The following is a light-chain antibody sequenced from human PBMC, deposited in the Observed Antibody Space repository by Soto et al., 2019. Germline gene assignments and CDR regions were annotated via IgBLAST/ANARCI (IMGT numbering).Light chain of an antibody. CDR3: QHYNSYSEA. CDR2: KAS. V-gene: IGKV1-5*03. CDR1: QGISSY. J-gene: IGKJ1*01. Sequence: DIQLTPTPSFLSASVGDRATITCRARQGISSYLAWYQQKPGKAPKLLIYKASTLKSGVPSRFSGSGSGTEFTLTISSLQPDDFATYYCQHYNSYSEAFGQGTKVDIK.